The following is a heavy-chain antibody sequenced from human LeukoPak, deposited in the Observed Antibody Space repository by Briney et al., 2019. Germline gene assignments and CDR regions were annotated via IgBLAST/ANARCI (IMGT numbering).Heavy chain of an antibody. CDR3: ARAPDYYDSSGYHDY. D-gene: IGHD3-22*01. CDR2: ISSNGGST. V-gene: IGHV3-64*01. CDR1: GFTFSSYA. J-gene: IGHJ4*02. Sequence: PVGSLRLSCAASGFTFSSYAMHWVRQAPGKGLEYVSAISSNGGSTYYANSVKGRFTISRDNSKNTLYLQMGSLRAEDMAVYYCARAPDYYDSSGYHDYWGQGTLVTVSS.